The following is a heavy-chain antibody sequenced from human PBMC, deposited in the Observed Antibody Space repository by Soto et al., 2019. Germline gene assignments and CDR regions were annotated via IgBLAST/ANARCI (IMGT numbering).Heavy chain of an antibody. V-gene: IGHV3-33*01. J-gene: IGHJ4*02. CDR2: IWYDGSNK. CDR1: GFTFSSYG. D-gene: IGHD4-17*01. Sequence: QVQLVESGGGVVQPGRSLRLSCAASGFTFSSYGMHWVRKAPGKGLEGVAVIWYDGSNKYYADSVKGRFTISRDNSKNTLYLQMSSLRGEDAAVYYCGRNYGDYSCYFDYWCQGSLVMVCS. CDR3: GRNYGDYSCYFDY.